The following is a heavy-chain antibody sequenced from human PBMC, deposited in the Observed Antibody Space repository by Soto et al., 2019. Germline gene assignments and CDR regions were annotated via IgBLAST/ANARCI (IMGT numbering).Heavy chain of an antibody. Sequence: SETLSLTCTVSGGSISSGDYYWSWIRQPPGKGLGWIGYIYYSGSTYYNPSLKSRVTISVDTSKNQFSLKLSSVTAADTAVYYCAREGVIVVVSAFDIWGQGTMVTVSS. D-gene: IGHD3-22*01. CDR3: AREGVIVVVSAFDI. V-gene: IGHV4-30-4*01. CDR2: IYYSGST. J-gene: IGHJ3*02. CDR1: GGSISSGDYY.